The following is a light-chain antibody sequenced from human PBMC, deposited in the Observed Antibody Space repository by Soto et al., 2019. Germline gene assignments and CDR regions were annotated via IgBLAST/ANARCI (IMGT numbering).Light chain of an antibody. Sequence: DIQMTQSPSSVSASVGDTVTITCRARQDISSWVAWYQQKPGKAPKLLISAASSLQSGVPTRFSGSGSGTDFTLLISGLQPEDFATYFCQQGDSFPFTFGGGTKVEIK. V-gene: IGKV1-12*01. CDR3: QQGDSFPFT. CDR2: AAS. CDR1: QDISSW. J-gene: IGKJ4*01.